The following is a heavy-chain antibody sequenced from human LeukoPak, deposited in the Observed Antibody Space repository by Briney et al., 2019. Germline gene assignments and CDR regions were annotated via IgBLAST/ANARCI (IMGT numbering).Heavy chain of an antibody. Sequence: PGGSLRLSCAASGFTFSSYAMSWVRQALGKGLEWVSAISGSGGSTYYADSVKGRFTISRDNSKNTLYLQMNSLRAEDTAVYYCAITGYYYYYGMDVWGKGTTVTVSS. CDR1: GFTFSSYA. CDR3: AITGYYYYYGMDV. CDR2: ISGSGGST. V-gene: IGHV3-23*01. J-gene: IGHJ6*04.